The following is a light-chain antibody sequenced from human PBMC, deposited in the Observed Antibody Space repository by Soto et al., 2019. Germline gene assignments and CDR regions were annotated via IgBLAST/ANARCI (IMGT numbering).Light chain of an antibody. V-gene: IGLV2-14*01. J-gene: IGLJ1*01. CDR2: DVS. Sequence: QSALTQPASVSGSPGQSIAISCTGTSSDVGAYDYVSWYQQHPGKAPKLMIYDVSDRPSGVSNRFSGSKSGNTASLTISGLQAEDEAYYYCSSYTSSSTPLYVFGTGTKLTVL. CDR3: SSYTSSSTPLYV. CDR1: SSDVGAYDY.